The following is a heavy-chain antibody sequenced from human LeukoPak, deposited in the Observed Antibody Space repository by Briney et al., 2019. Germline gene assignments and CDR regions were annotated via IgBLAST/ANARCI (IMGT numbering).Heavy chain of an antibody. J-gene: IGHJ4*02. CDR1: GGSISSYY. CDR3: ASRSSIWSGYQDTLYYFDS. Sequence: KTSETLSLTCTVSGGSISSYYWSWIRQPPGKRLEWIGHIYYSGSTNYNPSLKSRVTIPVDTSKNQFSLKLSSVTAADTAVYYCASRSSIWSGYQDTLYYFDSWGQGTLVTVSS. D-gene: IGHD3-3*01. V-gene: IGHV4-59*01. CDR2: IYYSGST.